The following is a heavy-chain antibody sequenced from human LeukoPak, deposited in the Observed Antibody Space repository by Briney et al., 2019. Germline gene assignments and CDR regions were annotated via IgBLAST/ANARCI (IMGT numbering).Heavy chain of an antibody. CDR3: ARRGYSNYNEHYGMDV. J-gene: IGHJ6*02. Sequence: GESLKISCKGSGYSFTSYWIGWVRQMPGKGLEWMGIIYPGDSDTRYSPSFQGQVTISADKSISTAYLQWSSLKASDTAMYYCARRGYSNYNEHYGMDVWGQGTTVTVSS. CDR2: IYPGDSDT. D-gene: IGHD4-11*01. V-gene: IGHV5-51*01. CDR1: GYSFTSYW.